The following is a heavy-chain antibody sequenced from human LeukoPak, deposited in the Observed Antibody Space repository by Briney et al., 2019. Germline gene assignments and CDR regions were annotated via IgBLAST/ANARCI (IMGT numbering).Heavy chain of an antibody. CDR3: ARGWRKFGELFNYYYYYGMDV. CDR1: GFTFSDYY. J-gene: IGHJ6*04. Sequence: GGXLRLSCAASGFTFSDYYMSWLRQAPGKGLEXXXXIXXSSSYTNYADSVKGRLTISRDNAKNSLYLQMNSLRAEDTAVYYCARGWRKFGELFNYYYYYGMDVWGKGTTVTVSS. D-gene: IGHD3-10*01. CDR2: IXXSSSYT. V-gene: IGHV3-11*06.